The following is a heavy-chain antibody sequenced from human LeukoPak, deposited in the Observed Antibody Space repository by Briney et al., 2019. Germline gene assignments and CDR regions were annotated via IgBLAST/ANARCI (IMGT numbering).Heavy chain of an antibody. CDR3: ARGVRSQADYYYYYMDV. D-gene: IGHD3-10*01. Sequence: ASVKVSCKASGYTFTSYGISWVRQAPGQGLEWMGWISAYNGNTNYAQKLQGRVTMTTDTSTSAAYMELRSLRSDDTAVYYCARGVRSQADYYYYYMDVWGKGTTVTVSS. CDR2: ISAYNGNT. J-gene: IGHJ6*03. V-gene: IGHV1-18*01. CDR1: GYTFTSYG.